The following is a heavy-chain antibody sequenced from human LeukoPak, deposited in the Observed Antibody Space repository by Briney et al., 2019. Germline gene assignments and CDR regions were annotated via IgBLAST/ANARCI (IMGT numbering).Heavy chain of an antibody. CDR1: GGSFSGYY. Sequence: SETLSLTGAVYGGSFSGYYWSWIRQPPGKGLEWIGEINHSGSTNYNPSLKSRVTISVDTSKNQFSLKLSSVTAADTAVYYCARSHYYYGMDVWGQGTTVTVSS. J-gene: IGHJ6*02. CDR3: ARSHYYYGMDV. V-gene: IGHV4-34*01. CDR2: INHSGST.